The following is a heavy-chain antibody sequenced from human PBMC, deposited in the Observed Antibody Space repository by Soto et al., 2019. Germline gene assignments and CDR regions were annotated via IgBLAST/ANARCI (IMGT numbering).Heavy chain of an antibody. J-gene: IGHJ4*02. D-gene: IGHD3-22*01. CDR1: GITVSSYY. V-gene: IGHV3-53*01. CDR3: ARIPYDNSGTIFDY. CDR2: IYAGTIT. Sequence: LRLSCAVSGITVSSYYMSWVRQAAGKGLEWVSVIYAGTITYYADSVKGRFTIYRDNSKNTLNLEMNSLRVEDTAVYYCARIPYDNSGTIFDYWGQGTLVTVSS.